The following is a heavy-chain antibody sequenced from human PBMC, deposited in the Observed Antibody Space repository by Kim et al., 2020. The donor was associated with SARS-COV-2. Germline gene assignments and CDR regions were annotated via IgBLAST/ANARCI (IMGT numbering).Heavy chain of an antibody. CDR2: ISRSSLYT. CDR1: GFNFSSYS. Sequence: GGSLRLSCAASGFNFSSYSLNWVRQAPGKGLEWISSISRSSLYTSYADSVRGRFTIFRVNGKNSLHLQMDSLRGEDTAVYYCARDRVYGAGFMDVWGQGTTVAVSS. J-gene: IGHJ6*02. D-gene: IGHD3-10*01. V-gene: IGHV3-21*06. CDR3: ARDRVYGAGFMDV.